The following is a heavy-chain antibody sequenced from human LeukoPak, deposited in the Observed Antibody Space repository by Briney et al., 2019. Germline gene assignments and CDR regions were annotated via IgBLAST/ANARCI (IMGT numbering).Heavy chain of an antibody. CDR2: IYYSGST. CDR1: GGSISSYY. V-gene: IGHV4-59*01. Sequence: TSETLSLTCTVSGGSISSYYWSWIRQPPGKGLEWIGYIYYSGSTNYNPSLKSRVTISVDTSKNQFSLKLSSVTAADTAVYYCAKDPGSYFGFDPWGQGTLVTVSS. J-gene: IGHJ5*02. CDR3: AKDPGSYFGFDP. D-gene: IGHD1-26*01.